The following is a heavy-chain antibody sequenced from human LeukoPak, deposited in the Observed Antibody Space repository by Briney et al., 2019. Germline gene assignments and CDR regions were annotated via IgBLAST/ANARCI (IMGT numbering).Heavy chain of an antibody. V-gene: IGHV3-23*01. D-gene: IGHD6-19*01. CDR3: AKDLRQWPSTLGDYLDY. J-gene: IGHJ4*02. CDR1: GFTFSSYA. CDR2: ISSSGGST. Sequence: GGSLRLSCAASGFTFSSYAMSWVRQAPGKGLQWVSAISSSGGSTYYAGSVKGRFTISRDNSKNTLYLQMNSLRAEDTAVYYCAKDLRQWPSTLGDYLDYWGLGALVTVSS.